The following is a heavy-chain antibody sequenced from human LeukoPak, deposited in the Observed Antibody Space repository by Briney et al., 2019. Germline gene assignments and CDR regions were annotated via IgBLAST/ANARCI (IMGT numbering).Heavy chain of an antibody. D-gene: IGHD3-10*01. V-gene: IGHV4-4*02. CDR3: ARLVIWFGEFLDY. Sequence: SETLSLTCAVSGGSISSGYWWSWVRQSPGKGLEWIGEIHHSGSTYYNPSLKSRVTISVDTSKNQFSLKLSSVTAADTAVYYCARLVIWFGEFLDYWGQGTLVTVSS. CDR1: GGSISSGYW. CDR2: IHHSGST. J-gene: IGHJ4*02.